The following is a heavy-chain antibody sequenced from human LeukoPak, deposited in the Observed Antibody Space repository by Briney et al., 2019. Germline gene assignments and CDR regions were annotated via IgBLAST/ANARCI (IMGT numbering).Heavy chain of an antibody. CDR2: ISSSRSYI. V-gene: IGHV3-21*01. CDR3: ARVGYDILTGTHAFDI. D-gene: IGHD3-9*01. J-gene: IGHJ3*02. CDR1: GFTFSSYS. Sequence: PGGSLRLSCAASGFTFSSYSMNWVRQAPGKGLEWVSSISSSRSYIYYADSVKGRFTISRDNAKNSLYLQMNSLRAEDTAVYYCARVGYDILTGTHAFDIWGQGTMVTVSS.